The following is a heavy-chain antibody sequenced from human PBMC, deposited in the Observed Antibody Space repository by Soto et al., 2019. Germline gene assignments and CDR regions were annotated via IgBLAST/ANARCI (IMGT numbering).Heavy chain of an antibody. Sequence: EVQLMESGGDLVQPGGSLRLSCVGSGFNFRPYAMSWVRQAPEKGLEWVSGISASGDRTYYADSVKGRFTISRDNAKNLLTMEMDGIGSDDTALYYCAKEPNGNYVGGFDMRGPGTMVTVSS. J-gene: IGHJ3*02. CDR2: ISASGDRT. CDR1: GFNFRPYA. D-gene: IGHD1-7*01. V-gene: IGHV3-23*01. CDR3: AKEPNGNYVGGFDM.